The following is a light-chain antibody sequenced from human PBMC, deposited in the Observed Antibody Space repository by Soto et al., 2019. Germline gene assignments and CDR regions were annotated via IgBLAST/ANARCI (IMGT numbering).Light chain of an antibody. CDR3: CSYAGGTSVV. CDR2: EDI. J-gene: IGLJ2*01. CDR1: SSDVGSYNL. V-gene: IGLV2-23*01. Sequence: QSALTQPASVSGSPGQSITISCTGTSSDVGSYNLVSWYQQHPGKAPKLMIYEDIERPSGVSNRFSGSKSGNTASLTISGLQTEDEADYYCCSYAGGTSVVFGGWTELTVL.